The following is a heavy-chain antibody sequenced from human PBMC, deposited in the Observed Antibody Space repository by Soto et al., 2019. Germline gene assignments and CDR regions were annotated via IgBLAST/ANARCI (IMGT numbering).Heavy chain of an antibody. D-gene: IGHD2-15*01. CDR2: IWYDSSNK. CDR3: ASLLDAFDI. CDR1: GFTFSTYV. Sequence: PGGSLRLSCAASGFTFSTYVMHCVRQAPGKGLEWVAAIWYDSSNKYYAASLKGRFTISRDNSKNTLYLQMNSLGAEDTAVYYCASLLDAFDIWGQGTMVTVSS. J-gene: IGHJ3*02. V-gene: IGHV3-33*01.